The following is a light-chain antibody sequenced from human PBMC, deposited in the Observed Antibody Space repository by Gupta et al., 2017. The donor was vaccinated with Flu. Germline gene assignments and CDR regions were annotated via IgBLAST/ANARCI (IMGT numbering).Light chain of an antibody. Sequence: EIVMTQSPATLTVSPGERATLSCRASQSVSSNLAWYQQKPGQVPRLLIYGASTRATGIPARFSGSGSGTEFTLTISSLQAEDFAVYYCKQDKNWPWTFGQGTKVEIK. V-gene: IGKV3-15*01. CDR3: KQDKNWPWT. CDR1: QSVSSN. CDR2: GAS. J-gene: IGKJ1*01.